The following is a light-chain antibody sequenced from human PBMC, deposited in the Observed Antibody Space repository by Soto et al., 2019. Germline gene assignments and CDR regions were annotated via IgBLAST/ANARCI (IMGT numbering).Light chain of an antibody. CDR3: HQYGSLPPGP. Sequence: EIVLTQSPGTLSLSPGERGTLSCRASQSVSSNYLAWYQQKPGQAPRFLIYGASSRASGIPDRFSGSGSGTDFTPTISRLEPEDFAVYYCHQYGSLPPGPFGQGTKVEIK. CDR2: GAS. V-gene: IGKV3-20*01. J-gene: IGKJ1*01. CDR1: QSVSSNY.